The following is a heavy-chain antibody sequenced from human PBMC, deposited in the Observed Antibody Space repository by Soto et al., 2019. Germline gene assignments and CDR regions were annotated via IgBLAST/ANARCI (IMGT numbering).Heavy chain of an antibody. J-gene: IGHJ6*02. CDR3: ARDGGFGMDV. V-gene: IGHV4-31*03. Sequence: TSETLSLTCTVSGGSISSGGYYWSWIRQHPGKGLEWIGYIYYSGSTYYNPSLKSRVTISVDTSKNQFSLKLSSVTAADTAVYYCARDGGFGMDVWGQGTTVTVSS. CDR2: IYYSGST. CDR1: GGSISSGGYY.